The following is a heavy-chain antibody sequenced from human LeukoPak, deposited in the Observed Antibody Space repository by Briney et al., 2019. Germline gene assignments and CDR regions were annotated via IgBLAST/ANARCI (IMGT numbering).Heavy chain of an antibody. D-gene: IGHD5-12*01. J-gene: IGHJ4*02. CDR3: ARHARWLSRGRGYGEADY. CDR2: INHSGST. Sequence: SETLSLTCAVYGGSFSGYYWSWIRQPPGKGLEWIGEINHSGSTNYNPSLKSRVTISVDTSKNQFSLKLSSVTAADTAVYYCARHARWLSRGRGYGEADYWGQGTLVTVSS. CDR1: GGSFSGYY. V-gene: IGHV4-34*01.